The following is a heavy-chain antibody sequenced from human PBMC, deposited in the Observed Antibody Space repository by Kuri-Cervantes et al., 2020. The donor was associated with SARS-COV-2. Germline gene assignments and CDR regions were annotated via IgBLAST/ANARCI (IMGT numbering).Heavy chain of an antibody. D-gene: IGHD6-13*01. CDR1: GYTFTSYA. CDR2: INAGNGNT. CDR3: ARDLSSSWSHNWFDP. J-gene: IGHJ5*02. V-gene: IGHV1-3*01. Sequence: ASVKVSCKASGYTFTSYAMHWVRQAPGHRLEWMGWINAGNGNTKYSQKFQGRVTITRDTSASTAYMELSSLRSEDTAVYYCARDLSSSWSHNWFDPWGQGTLVTVSS.